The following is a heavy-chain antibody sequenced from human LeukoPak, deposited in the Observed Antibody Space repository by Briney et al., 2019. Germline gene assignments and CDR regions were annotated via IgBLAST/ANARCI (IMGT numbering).Heavy chain of an antibody. CDR3: ARWASRGNYGDYYYFDY. J-gene: IGHJ4*02. CDR2: INHSGST. V-gene: IGHV4-34*01. CDR1: GGSFSGYY. Sequence: SETLSLTCAVYGGSFSGYYWSWIRQPPGKGLEWIGEINHSGSTNHNPSLKSRVTISVDTSKNQFSLKLSSVTAADTAVYYCARWASRGNYGDYYYFDYWGQGTLVTVSS. D-gene: IGHD4-17*01.